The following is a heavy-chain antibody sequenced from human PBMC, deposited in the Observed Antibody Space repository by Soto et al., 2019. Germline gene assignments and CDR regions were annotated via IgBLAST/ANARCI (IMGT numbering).Heavy chain of an antibody. V-gene: IGHV3-23*01. CDR2: ISGSGGST. J-gene: IGHJ4*02. CDR1: GFTFSSYA. Sequence: GGSLRLSCAASGFTFSSYAMSWVRQAPGKGLEWVSAISGSGGSTYYADSVKGRFTISRDNSKNTLYLQMNSLRAEDTAVYYCANFGNSAGYDFWSGAAKPLSDFDYWGQGTLVTVSS. D-gene: IGHD3-3*01. CDR3: ANFGNSAGYDFWSGAAKPLSDFDY.